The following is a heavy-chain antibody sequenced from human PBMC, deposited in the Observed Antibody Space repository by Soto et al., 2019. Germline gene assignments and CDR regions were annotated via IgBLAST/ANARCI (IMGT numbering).Heavy chain of an antibody. CDR2: INHSGST. CDR3: AAGEQWLAEGDY. V-gene: IGHV4-34*01. D-gene: IGHD6-19*01. CDR1: GGSFSGYY. J-gene: IGHJ4*02. Sequence: PSETLSLTCAVYGGSFSGYYWSWIRQPPGKGLEWIGEINHSGSTNYNPSLKSRVTISVDTSKNQFSLKLSSVTAADTSVYYCAAGEQWLAEGDYWGQGTLVT.